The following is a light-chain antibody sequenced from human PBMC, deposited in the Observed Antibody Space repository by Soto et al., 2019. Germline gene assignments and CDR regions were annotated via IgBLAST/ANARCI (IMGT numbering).Light chain of an antibody. CDR3: SSYTSSSTVI. V-gene: IGLV2-14*01. CDR2: DVR. Sequence: QSVLTQPASVSGSPGQSITISCTGNSSDVGGYNYISWYQQHPGKAPKFIIYDVRNRPSGVSNRFSGSRSGNTASLTISGLQAEDEADYYCSSYTSSSTVIFGGGTKVTVL. J-gene: IGLJ2*01. CDR1: SSDVGGYNY.